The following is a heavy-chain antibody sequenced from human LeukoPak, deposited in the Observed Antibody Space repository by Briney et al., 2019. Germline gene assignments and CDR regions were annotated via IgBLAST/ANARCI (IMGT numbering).Heavy chain of an antibody. V-gene: IGHV3-66*01. Sequence: GGSLRLSCAVSGFAVSSNYMNWVRRAPGKGVEWVSVIYSGGDKYYADSVKGRFTISRDNSKNTLYLQMNSLRAEDTAVYYCVRNRGAYYYDTGYWGQGTLVTVSS. J-gene: IGHJ4*02. CDR3: VRNRGAYYYDTGY. CDR2: IYSGGDK. D-gene: IGHD3-9*01. CDR1: GFAVSSNY.